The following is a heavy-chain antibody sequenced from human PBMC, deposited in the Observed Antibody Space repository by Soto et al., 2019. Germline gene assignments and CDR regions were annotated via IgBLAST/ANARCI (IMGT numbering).Heavy chain of an antibody. Sequence: QVPLEQSGAVVKKPGASVKVACKASGYSFTTYSMHWVRQAPGQRPEWIGWLNARNGDTKYSQALQGRVTITVDTSATTVYLDLSSLTSEDTAVYYCAKGVYCSTTSCVSWFDPWGQGTQVTVSP. CDR2: LNARNGDT. CDR3: AKGVYCSTTSCVSWFDP. CDR1: GYSFTTYS. D-gene: IGHD2-2*01. V-gene: IGHV1-3*01. J-gene: IGHJ5*02.